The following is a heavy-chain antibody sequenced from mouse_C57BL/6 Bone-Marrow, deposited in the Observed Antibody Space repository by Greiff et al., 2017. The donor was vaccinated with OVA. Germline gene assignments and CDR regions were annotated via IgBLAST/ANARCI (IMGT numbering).Heavy chain of an antibody. J-gene: IGHJ3*01. CDR3: TKGYYGTWFAY. D-gene: IGHD1-1*01. CDR1: GFNIKDDY. Sequence: VQLKESGAELVRPGASVKLSCTASGFNIKDDYMHWVKQRPEQGLEWIGWIDPENGDTEYASKFQGKATITADTSSNTAYLQLSSLTSEDTAVYYCTKGYYGTWFAYWGQGTLVTVSA. CDR2: IDPENGDT. V-gene: IGHV14-4*01.